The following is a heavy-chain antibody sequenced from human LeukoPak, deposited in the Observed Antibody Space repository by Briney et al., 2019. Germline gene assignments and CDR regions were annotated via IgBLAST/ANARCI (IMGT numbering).Heavy chain of an antibody. Sequence: SETLSLTCAVYGGSFSGYYWSWIRQPPGKGLEWIGEINHSGSTNYNPSLKSRVTISVDTSKNHFSLKLSSVTAADTAVYYCARVRATGAFDYWGQGTPVTVSS. CDR3: ARVRATGAFDY. D-gene: IGHD5-12*01. CDR2: INHSGST. V-gene: IGHV4-34*01. CDR1: GGSFSGYY. J-gene: IGHJ4*02.